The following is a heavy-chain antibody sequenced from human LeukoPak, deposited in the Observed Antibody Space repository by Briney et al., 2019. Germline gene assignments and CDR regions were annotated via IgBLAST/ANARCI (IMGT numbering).Heavy chain of an antibody. J-gene: IGHJ3*02. CDR3: ARERGLSSQGDAFDI. D-gene: IGHD6-13*01. V-gene: IGHV1-46*01. CDR2: INPSGGST. Sequence: ASVKVSCKSPGYTFTSYYMRWVRQAPGQGLEWMGIINPSGGSTRYAQKFQGRVTMTRDTSTSTVYMELSSLRSEDTAVYYCARERGLSSQGDAFDIWGQGTMVTVSS. CDR1: GYTFTSYY.